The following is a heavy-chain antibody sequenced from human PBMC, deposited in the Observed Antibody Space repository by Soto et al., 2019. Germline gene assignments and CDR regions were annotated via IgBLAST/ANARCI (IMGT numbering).Heavy chain of an antibody. CDR2: IYYGGST. V-gene: IGHV4-59*01. CDR3: ARGDWFLRGYGMDV. J-gene: IGHJ6*02. Sequence: QVQLQASGPGLVKPAETLSLTCTVSGGSISTDYWSWIRQPPGNRLGYIGFIYYGGSTNYHTSLESRVTICTAESKNQFSLELGFVTAADTAVYYCARGDWFLRGYGMDVWGRGTTVTVS. D-gene: IGHD3-3*01. CDR1: GGSISTDY.